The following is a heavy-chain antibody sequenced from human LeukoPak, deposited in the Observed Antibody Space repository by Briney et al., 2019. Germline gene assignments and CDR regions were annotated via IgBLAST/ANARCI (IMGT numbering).Heavy chain of an antibody. CDR2: IYYSGST. D-gene: IGHD7-27*01. J-gene: IGHJ4*02. CDR1: GGSISSYY. Sequence: SETLSLTCTVSGGSISSYYWSWIRQPPGKGLEWIGYIYYSGSTNYNPSLKSRVTISVDTSKNQFSLKLSSVTAADTAVYYCARVPPSGAPDYWGQGTLVTVSS. V-gene: IGHV4-59*08. CDR3: ARVPPSGAPDY.